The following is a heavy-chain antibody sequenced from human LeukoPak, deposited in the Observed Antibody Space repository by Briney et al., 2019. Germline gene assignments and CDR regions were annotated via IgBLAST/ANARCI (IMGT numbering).Heavy chain of an antibody. D-gene: IGHD4-17*01. CDR1: GISFSDAW. Sequence: PGGSLRLSCAASGISFSDAWMSWVRQAPGKGLECVGRIKTKTDGGTTDYAEAVKGRFTISRDDSKNQLYLRMNSLRTEDTAVYYCTTGDYEYAFDIWGQGTMVTVSS. J-gene: IGHJ3*02. V-gene: IGHV3-15*01. CDR3: TTGDYEYAFDI. CDR2: IKTKTDGGTT.